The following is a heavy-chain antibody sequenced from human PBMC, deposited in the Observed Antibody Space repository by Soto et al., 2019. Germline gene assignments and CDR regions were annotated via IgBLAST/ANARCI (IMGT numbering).Heavy chain of an antibody. J-gene: IGHJ4*02. Sequence: GASVKVSFKASGYTFITYDINWLRQATGQGLEWMGWMNPYNGNAGYAQKFQGRVTMTRNTSIRTAYMELSSLRSDDTAVYFCARRKERSGPNYCESRGRGSRGTVSS. CDR1: GYTFITYD. D-gene: IGHD6-25*01. CDR2: MNPYNGNA. CDR3: ARRKERSGPNYCES. V-gene: IGHV1-8*01.